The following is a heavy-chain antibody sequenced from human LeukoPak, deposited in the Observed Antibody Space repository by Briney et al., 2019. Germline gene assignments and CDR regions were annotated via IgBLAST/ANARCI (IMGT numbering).Heavy chain of an antibody. CDR3: ARLPWFVAARPSTFDY. CDR1: GGTFSSYA. Sequence: SVKVSCKASGGTFSSYAISWVRQAPGQGLEWMGRIIPILGIANYAQKFQSRVTITADKSTSTAYMELSSLRSEDTAVYYCARLPWFVAARPSTFDYWGQGTLVTVSS. CDR2: IIPILGIA. J-gene: IGHJ4*02. V-gene: IGHV1-69*04. D-gene: IGHD6-6*01.